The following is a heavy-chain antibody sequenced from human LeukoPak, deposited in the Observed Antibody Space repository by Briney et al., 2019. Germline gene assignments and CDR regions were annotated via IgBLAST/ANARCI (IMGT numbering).Heavy chain of an antibody. CDR2: INWNGGST. Sequence: GGSLRLSCAASGFTFDDYGMSWVRQAPGKGLEWVSGINWNGGSTGYADSVKGRFTISRDNSKNTLYLQMNSLRAEDTAVYYCAKGSYIVATMGFDYWGQGTLVTVSS. CDR1: GFTFDDYG. D-gene: IGHD5-12*01. CDR3: AKGSYIVATMGFDY. J-gene: IGHJ4*02. V-gene: IGHV3-20*04.